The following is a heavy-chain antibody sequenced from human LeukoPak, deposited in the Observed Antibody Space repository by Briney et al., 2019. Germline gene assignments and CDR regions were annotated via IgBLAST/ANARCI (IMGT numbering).Heavy chain of an antibody. Sequence: SETLSLTCTVSGGTISTYYWGWIRQPPGRGRDGVGYIYYFGSTNYNPSLKCRDTISVNTSKNQFSLRLNSVTAADTAVYDCARDTRALNYGLDYWGLGTLVTVSS. CDR3: ARDTRALNYGLDY. J-gene: IGHJ4*02. CDR1: GGTISTYY. CDR2: IYYFGST. V-gene: IGHV4-59*01. D-gene: IGHD3-16*01.